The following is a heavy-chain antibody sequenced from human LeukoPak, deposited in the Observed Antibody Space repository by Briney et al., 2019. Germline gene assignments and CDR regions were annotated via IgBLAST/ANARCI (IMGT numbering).Heavy chain of an antibody. J-gene: IGHJ5*02. CDR1: GFTFSSYG. CDR3: AKATGYYYDSSGYS. CDR2: IRYDGSNK. D-gene: IGHD3-22*01. Sequence: GGSLRLSCAASGFTFSSYGMHWVRQAPGKGLEWVAVIRYDGSNKYYADSVKGRFTISRDNSKNTLYLQMNSLRAEDTAVYYCAKATGYYYDSSGYSWGQGTLVTVSS. V-gene: IGHV3-30*02.